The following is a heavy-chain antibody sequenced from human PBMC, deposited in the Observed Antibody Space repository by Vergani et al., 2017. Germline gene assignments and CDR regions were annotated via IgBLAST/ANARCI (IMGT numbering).Heavy chain of an antibody. J-gene: IGHJ1*01. CDR3: ATKSCGTPGCQIGYFRE. D-gene: IGHD1-1*01. V-gene: IGHV3-30*03. CDR2: ISYDGTQK. CDR1: GFTSSYYG. Sequence: VQLLESGGVLVQPGGSLRLSCVVSGFTSSYYGMHWVRQAPGKGLEWVAVISYDGTQKYYADSVKGRFTISRDNSKSTLYLQMNSLRTEDTAVYYCATKSCGTPGCQIGYFREWGQGTLVTVSS.